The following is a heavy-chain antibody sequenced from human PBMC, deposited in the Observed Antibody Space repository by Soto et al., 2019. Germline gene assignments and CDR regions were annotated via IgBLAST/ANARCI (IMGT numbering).Heavy chain of an antibody. D-gene: IGHD3-3*01. Sequence: QVQLQESGPGLLKPSETLSLTCTISGGSVSTYYWSWIRQPPGKELEWIGLTSYSGNTNYNPSLKRRVAIAVDTSKNQFSLTLSSVTAAGTAVYYCARDGVGPFDYWGQGTLVTVSS. CDR2: TSYSGNT. V-gene: IGHV4-59*02. J-gene: IGHJ4*02. CDR3: ARDGVGPFDY. CDR1: GGSVSTYY.